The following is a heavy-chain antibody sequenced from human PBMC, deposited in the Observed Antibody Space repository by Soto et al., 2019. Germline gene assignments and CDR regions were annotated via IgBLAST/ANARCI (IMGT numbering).Heavy chain of an antibody. CDR3: ARLGDYYDFWSGYPKAPQYYFDY. J-gene: IGHJ4*02. Sequence: PSETLSLTCTVSGGSISSSSYYWGWIRQPPGKGLEWIGSIYYSGSTYYNPSLKSRVTISVDTSKNQFSLKLSSVTAADTAVYYCARLGDYYDFWSGYPKAPQYYFDYWGQGTLVTVSS. CDR1: GGSISSSSYY. V-gene: IGHV4-39*01. D-gene: IGHD3-3*01. CDR2: IYYSGST.